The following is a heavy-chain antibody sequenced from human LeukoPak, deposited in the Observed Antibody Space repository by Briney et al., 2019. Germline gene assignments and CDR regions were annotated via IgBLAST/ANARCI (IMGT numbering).Heavy chain of an antibody. J-gene: IGHJ4*02. V-gene: IGHV3-15*01. CDR1: GFTFSNAW. CDR3: TTGAARRWGLVFDHFDY. Sequence: PGGSLRLSCAASGFTFSNAWMSWVRQAPGKGLEWVGRIKSKTDGGTTDYAAPVKGRFTISRDDSKNTLYLQMNSLKTEDTAVYYCTTGAARRWGLVFDHFDYWGQGTLVTASS. CDR2: IKSKTDGGTT. D-gene: IGHD6-6*01.